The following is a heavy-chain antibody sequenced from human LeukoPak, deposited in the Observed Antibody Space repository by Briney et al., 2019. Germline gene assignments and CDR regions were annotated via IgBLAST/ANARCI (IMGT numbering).Heavy chain of an antibody. J-gene: IGHJ4*02. CDR1: GGSISSYY. D-gene: IGHD3-10*01. V-gene: IGHV4-59*01. CDR3: ARGSYGSGSYYFDY. Sequence: PSEALSLTCTVSGGSISSYYWSWIRQPPGKGLEWIGYIYYSGSTSYNPSLKSRVTISVDTSKNQFSLKLSSVTAADTAVYYCARGSYGSGSYYFDYWGQGTLVTVSS. CDR2: IYYSGST.